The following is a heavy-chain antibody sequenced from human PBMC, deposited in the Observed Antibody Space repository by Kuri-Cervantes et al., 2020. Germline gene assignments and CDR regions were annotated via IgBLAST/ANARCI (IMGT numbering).Heavy chain of an antibody. Sequence: SETLSLTCTVSGGSISSGGYYWSWIRQHPGKGLEWIGYIYYSGTTNYNPSLKSRVTMSVDTSKNQFSLKLSSVTAADTAVYYCARQGGSSGYYHAFDIWGQGTMVTVSS. CDR1: GGSISSGGYY. D-gene: IGHD3-22*01. J-gene: IGHJ3*02. CDR3: ARQGGSSGYYHAFDI. CDR2: IYYSGTT. V-gene: IGHV4-61*08.